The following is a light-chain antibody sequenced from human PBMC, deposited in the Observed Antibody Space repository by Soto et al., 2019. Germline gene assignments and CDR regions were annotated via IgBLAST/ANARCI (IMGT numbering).Light chain of an antibody. Sequence: DIQMTQSPSPLSASVGDRLTITCQASHDITSYLNWYQHKPGKAPKLLIYDASILEAGVPPRFSGSGSGTDFTLTISGLQPEDVATYYCQHCDYLPIFGPGTTVDF. V-gene: IGKV1-33*01. CDR3: QHCDYLPI. J-gene: IGKJ3*01. CDR1: HDITSY. CDR2: DAS.